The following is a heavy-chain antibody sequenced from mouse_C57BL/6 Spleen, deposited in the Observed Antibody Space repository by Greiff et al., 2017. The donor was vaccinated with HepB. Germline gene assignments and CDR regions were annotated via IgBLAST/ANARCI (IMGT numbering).Heavy chain of an antibody. CDR2: INPNNGGT. D-gene: IGHD1-1*01. J-gene: IGHJ4*01. Sequence: VQLQQSGPELVKPGASVKMSCKASGYTFTDYNMHWVKQSHGKSLEWIGYINPNNGGTSYNQKFKGKATLTVNKSSSTAYMELRSLTSEDSAVYYCARSPGSSFYYYAMDYWGQGTSVTVSS. CDR3: ARSPGSSFYYYAMDY. CDR1: GYTFTDYN. V-gene: IGHV1-22*01.